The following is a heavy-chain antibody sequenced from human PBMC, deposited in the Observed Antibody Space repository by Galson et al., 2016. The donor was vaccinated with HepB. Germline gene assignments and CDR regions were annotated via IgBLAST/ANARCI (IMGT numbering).Heavy chain of an antibody. Sequence: SLRLSCAASGFTFSNYAMTWVRQAPGKGLEWVSTISNGGDFPYYADSVKGRFTISRDNSKNTLFLHMNSLRADDTATYYCAKGTGSYQDRYYWGHGTLVAVSS. V-gene: IGHV3-23*01. CDR1: GFTFSNYA. J-gene: IGHJ4*01. CDR2: ISNGGDFP. D-gene: IGHD1-26*01. CDR3: AKGTGSYQDRYY.